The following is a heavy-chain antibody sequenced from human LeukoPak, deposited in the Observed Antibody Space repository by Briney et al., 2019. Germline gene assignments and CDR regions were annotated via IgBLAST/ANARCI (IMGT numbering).Heavy chain of an antibody. D-gene: IGHD3-10*01. V-gene: IGHV3-9*01. CDR3: AKDKAYYYGSGSPFDY. CDR1: GFTFDDYA. CDR2: ISWNSGSI. J-gene: IGHJ4*02. Sequence: GGSLRLSCAASGFTFDDYAIHWVRQVPGKGLEWVSGISWNSGSIGYADSVKGRFTISRDNAKNSLYLQMNSLRAEDTALYYCAKDKAYYYGSGSPFDYWGQGTLVTVFS.